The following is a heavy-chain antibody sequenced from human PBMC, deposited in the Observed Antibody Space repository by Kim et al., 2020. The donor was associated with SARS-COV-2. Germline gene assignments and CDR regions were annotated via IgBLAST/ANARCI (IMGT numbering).Heavy chain of an antibody. CDR1: GYTFTNYA. CDR3: ARGSHYFDSSGLPLY. Sequence: ASVKVSCKASGYTFTNYAITWVRQAPGQGLEWMGWVSAYNGYTDYAQSLQGRVTMTTDTSTTTAYMELRSLTSDDTAMYFCARGSHYFDSSGLPLYWGQ. CDR2: VSAYNGYT. V-gene: IGHV1-18*01. D-gene: IGHD3-22*01. J-gene: IGHJ1*01.